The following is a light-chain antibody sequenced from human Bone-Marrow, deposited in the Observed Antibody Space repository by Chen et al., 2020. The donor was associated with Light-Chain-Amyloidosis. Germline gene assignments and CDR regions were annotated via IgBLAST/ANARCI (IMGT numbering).Light chain of an antibody. J-gene: IGLJ3*02. CDR1: NIGSTS. Sequence: SYVLSPPSSVSVAPGPTATLPCGGNNIGSTSVHWYQQTPGQAPLLVVYDDSDRPSGIPERLSGSNSGNTATLTISRVEAGDEADYYCQGWDRSSDRPVFGGGTKLTVL. V-gene: IGLV3-21*02. CDR3: QGWDRSSDRPV. CDR2: DDS.